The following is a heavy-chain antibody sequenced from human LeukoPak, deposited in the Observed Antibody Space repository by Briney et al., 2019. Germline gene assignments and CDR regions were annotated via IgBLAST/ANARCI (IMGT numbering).Heavy chain of an antibody. D-gene: IGHD6-19*01. V-gene: IGHV3-48*02. CDR3: ARDEAVAGTYYYYYGMDA. J-gene: IGHJ6*02. CDR1: GFTFSSYS. Sequence: GGSLRLSCAASGFTFSSYSMNWVRQAPGKGLEWLSYISSGSDTIYYADSVKGRFTISRDSAKNSLYLQMNSLRDEDTAVYYCARDEAVAGTYYYYYGMDAWGQGTTVTVSS. CDR2: ISSGSDTI.